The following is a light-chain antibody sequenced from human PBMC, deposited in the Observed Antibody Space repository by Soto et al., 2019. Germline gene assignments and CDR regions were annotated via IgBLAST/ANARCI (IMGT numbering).Light chain of an antibody. CDR3: QQYNNWPRT. J-gene: IGKJ1*01. CDR2: GAS. CDR1: QSVSSSY. V-gene: IGKV3-15*01. Sequence: IVLTQSPGTLSFSAGERATLSCTASQSVSSSYLAWYQQKPGQAPRLLIYGASTRATGIPARFSGSESGTEFTLTISSLQSEDFAVYYCQQYNNWPRTFGQGTKVDIK.